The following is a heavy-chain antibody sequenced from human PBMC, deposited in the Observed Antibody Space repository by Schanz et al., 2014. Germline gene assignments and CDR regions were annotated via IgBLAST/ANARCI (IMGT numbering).Heavy chain of an antibody. D-gene: IGHD6-13*01. CDR1: GFTFSSYG. Sequence: VQLVESGGGLVKPGGSLRLSCAASGFTFSSYGMHWVRPAPGKGLEWVTFIRFDGSDKYYADSVKGRFSVSRDNSKNMVFLQMNSLRAEDTAVYYCAKEFSSSWWYGMDVWGQGTTVTVSS. V-gene: IGHV3-30*02. CDR3: AKEFSSSWWYGMDV. CDR2: IRFDGSDK. J-gene: IGHJ6*02.